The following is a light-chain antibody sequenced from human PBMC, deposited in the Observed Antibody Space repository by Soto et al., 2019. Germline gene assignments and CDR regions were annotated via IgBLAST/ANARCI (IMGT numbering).Light chain of an antibody. CDR3: QQYNNWPPWT. CDR1: QSVGSN. Sequence: IVMTQSPATLSVSPGEGATLSCRASQSVGSNLAWYQQKPDQAPRLLIYGASTRATGIPARFSGSGSGTEFTLTISSLQSEDFAVYYCQQYNNWPPWTFGQGTKVEIK. CDR2: GAS. J-gene: IGKJ1*01. V-gene: IGKV3-15*01.